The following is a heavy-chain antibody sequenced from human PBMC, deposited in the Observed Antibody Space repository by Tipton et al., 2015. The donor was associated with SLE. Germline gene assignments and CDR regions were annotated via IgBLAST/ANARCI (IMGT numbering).Heavy chain of an antibody. CDR2: ISSRSSYI. Sequence: SLRLSCAAAGFSFSRYVMEWVRQTPGKGLEWVSSISSRSSYIYYRDSVKGRFTISRDDAKNTVDLEMDSLRPEDTALYYCARERGSSGWFPIFDDWGQGTLVTVSS. CDR3: ARERGSSGWFPIFDD. J-gene: IGHJ4*02. D-gene: IGHD6-13*01. V-gene: IGHV3-21*01. CDR1: GFSFSRYV.